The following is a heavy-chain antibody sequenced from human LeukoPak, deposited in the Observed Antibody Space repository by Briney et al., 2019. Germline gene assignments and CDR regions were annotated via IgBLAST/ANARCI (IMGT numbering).Heavy chain of an antibody. D-gene: IGHD5-12*01. CDR1: GFVFSSYV. CDR3: ARGGYSYYFED. V-gene: IGHV3-23*01. Sequence: PVGSLRLSCAASGFVFSSYVMNWVRQAPGKGLEWVSAMSGRFGNIYYADSVKGRFAISRDNSGNMVYLQMNNLRAEDTAVYYCARGGYSYYFEDWGQGTLVTVSS. CDR2: MSGRFGNI. J-gene: IGHJ4*02.